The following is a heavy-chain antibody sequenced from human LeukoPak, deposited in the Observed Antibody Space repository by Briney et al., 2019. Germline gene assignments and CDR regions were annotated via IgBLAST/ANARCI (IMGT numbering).Heavy chain of an antibody. CDR2: VDGYGSRK. D-gene: IGHD6-19*01. V-gene: IGHV3-74*01. Sequence: GGSLRLSCAASGFSFSTTWMHWVRQVPGKGLVWISGVDGYGSRKIYADSVKGRFTISRDNAKNTLYLQMNSLRAEDTAVYYCARRSGIAVAGAFDYWGQGTLVTVSS. CDR1: GFSFSTTW. J-gene: IGHJ4*02. CDR3: ARRSGIAVAGAFDY.